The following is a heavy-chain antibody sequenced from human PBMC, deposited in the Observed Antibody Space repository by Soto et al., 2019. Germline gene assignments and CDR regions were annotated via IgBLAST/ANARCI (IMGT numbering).Heavy chain of an antibody. CDR2: IYYSGST. D-gene: IGHD6-13*01. CDR3: ARLIAAASQPFDY. Sequence: SETLSLTCTVSGGSISSYYWSWIRQPPGKGLEWIGYIYYSGSTNYNPSLKSRVTISVDTSKNQFSLKLSSMTAADTAVYYCARLIAAASQPFDYWGQGTLVTVSS. CDR1: GGSISSYY. J-gene: IGHJ4*02. V-gene: IGHV4-59*12.